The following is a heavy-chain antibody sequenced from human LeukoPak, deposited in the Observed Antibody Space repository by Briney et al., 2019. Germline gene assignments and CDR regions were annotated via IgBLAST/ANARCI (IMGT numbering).Heavy chain of an antibody. J-gene: IGHJ4*02. CDR3: ARAPQYYSSGWSD. CDR2: ISYDGSNK. V-gene: IGHV3-30-3*01. CDR1: GFTFSSYA. Sequence: GGSLRLPCAASGFTFSSYAMHWVRQAPGKGLEWVAVISYDGSNKYYADSVKGRFTISRDNSKNTLYLQMNSLRAEDTAVYYCARAPQYYSSGWSDWGQGTLVTVSS. D-gene: IGHD6-19*01.